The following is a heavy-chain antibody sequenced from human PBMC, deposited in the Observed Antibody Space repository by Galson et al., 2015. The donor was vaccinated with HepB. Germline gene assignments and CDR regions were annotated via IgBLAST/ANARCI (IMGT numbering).Heavy chain of an antibody. J-gene: IGHJ6*02. CDR2: INAGNGNT. V-gene: IGHV1-3*01. CDR3: ASDHCSSTSCYEDYYYYYGMDV. CDR1: GYTFTSYA. D-gene: IGHD2-2*01. Sequence: SVKVSCKASGYTFTSYAMHWVRQAPGQRLEWMGWINAGNGNTKYSQKFQGRVTITRDTSASTAYMELSSLRSEDTAVYYCASDHCSSTSCYEDYYYYYGMDVWGQGTTVTVSS.